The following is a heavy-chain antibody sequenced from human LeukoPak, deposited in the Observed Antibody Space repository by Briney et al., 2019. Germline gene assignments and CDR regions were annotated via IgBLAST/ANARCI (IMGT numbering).Heavy chain of an antibody. Sequence: GGSLRLSCAASGLTFSSYAMSWVRQAPGKGLEWVSSISDSGGSTFYADSVKGRLSISRDNSKNTLYLQTNGVRAEETAVEYCAKVLSVTLAGNFDSWGQGTLVTVSS. D-gene: IGHD3-16*02. V-gene: IGHV3-23*01. CDR3: AKVLSVTLAGNFDS. J-gene: IGHJ4*02. CDR1: GLTFSSYA. CDR2: ISDSGGST.